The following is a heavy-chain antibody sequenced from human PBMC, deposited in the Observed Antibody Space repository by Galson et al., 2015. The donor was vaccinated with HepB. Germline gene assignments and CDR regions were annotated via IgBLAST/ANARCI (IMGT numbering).Heavy chain of an antibody. CDR2: IKQDGSEK. CDR1: GFTFSSYW. D-gene: IGHD3-16*02. V-gene: IGHV3-7*01. CDR3: ARVGYYDYIWGSYRWHAFDI. J-gene: IGHJ3*02. Sequence: SLRLSCAASGFTFSSYWMSWVRQAPGKGLEWVANIKQDGSEKYYVDSVKGRFTISRDNAKNSLYLQMNSLRAEDTAVYYCARVGYYDYIWGSYRWHAFDIWGQGTMVTVSS.